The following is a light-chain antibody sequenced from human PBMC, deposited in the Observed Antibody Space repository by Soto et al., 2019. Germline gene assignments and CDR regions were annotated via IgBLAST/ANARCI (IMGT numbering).Light chain of an antibody. V-gene: IGLV2-8*01. CDR3: SSYAGSNKSV. CDR1: SSDVGGYNY. J-gene: IGLJ1*01. CDR2: EVS. Sequence: QSVLTQPPSASGSPGQSVTISCTGTSSDVGGYNYVSWYQQYAGKAPKLMISEVSKRPSGVPDRFSGSKSGNTASLTVSGLQAEDEADYYCSSYAGSNKSVFGTGTKVTAL.